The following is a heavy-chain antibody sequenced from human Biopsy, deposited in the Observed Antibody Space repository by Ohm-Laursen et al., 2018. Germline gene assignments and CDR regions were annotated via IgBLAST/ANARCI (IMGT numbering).Heavy chain of an antibody. V-gene: IGHV2-5*01. Sequence: TQTLTLTSTFSGFSLSTTEVGVGWIRQPPGKALEWLALIYWSGDKRYSPSLKSRLTITKDTSKSQVVLTMTNMDPVDTATYYCAHERRWRNFDYWGQGTLVTVSS. CDR3: AHERRWRNFDY. J-gene: IGHJ4*02. D-gene: IGHD4-23*01. CDR1: GFSLSTTEVG. CDR2: IYWSGDK.